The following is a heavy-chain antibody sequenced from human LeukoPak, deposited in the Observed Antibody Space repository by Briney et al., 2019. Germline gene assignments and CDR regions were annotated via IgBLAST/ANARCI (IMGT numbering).Heavy chain of an antibody. CDR3: ARGPYGDYEGWFDP. J-gene: IGHJ5*02. V-gene: IGHV4-34*01. CDR1: GGSFSGYY. Sequence: SETLSLTCAVYGGSFSGYYWSWIRQPPGKGLEWIGEINHSGSTNYNPSLKSRVTISVDTSKNQFSLKLSSVTAADTAVYYCARGPYGDYEGWFDPWGQGTLVTVSS. D-gene: IGHD4-17*01. CDR2: INHSGST.